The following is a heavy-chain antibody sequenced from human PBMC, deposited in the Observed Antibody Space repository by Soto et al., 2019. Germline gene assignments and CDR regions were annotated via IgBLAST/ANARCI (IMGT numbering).Heavy chain of an antibody. Sequence: GVSVKVSCKASGGTFSSYAISWVRQAPGKGLEWMGGIIPIFGTANYAQKFQGRVTITADESTSTAYMELSSLRSEDTAVYYCARDHLSGIAVAGTYYYYGMDVWGQGTTVTVSS. J-gene: IGHJ6*02. D-gene: IGHD6-19*01. CDR3: ARDHLSGIAVAGTYYYYGMDV. V-gene: IGHV1-69*13. CDR1: GGTFSSYA. CDR2: IIPIFGTA.